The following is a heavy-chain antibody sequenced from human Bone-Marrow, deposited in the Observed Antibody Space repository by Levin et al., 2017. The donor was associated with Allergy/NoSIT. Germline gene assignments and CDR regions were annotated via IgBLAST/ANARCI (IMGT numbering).Heavy chain of an antibody. CDR3: TRDRGYSSGWYNSYYYYGMDV. CDR2: IRSKAYGGTT. CDR1: GFTFGDYA. D-gene: IGHD6-19*01. J-gene: IGHJ6*02. Sequence: GESLKISCTASGFTFGDYAMSWFRQAPGKGLEWVGFIRSKAYGGTTEYAASVKGRFTISRDDSKSIAYLQMNSLKTEDTAVYYCTRDRGYSSGWYNSYYYYGMDVWGQGTTVTVSS. V-gene: IGHV3-49*03.